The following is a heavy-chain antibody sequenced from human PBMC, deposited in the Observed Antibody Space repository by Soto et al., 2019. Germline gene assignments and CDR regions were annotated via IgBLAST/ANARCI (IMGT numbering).Heavy chain of an antibody. D-gene: IGHD2-2*01. CDR3: ARAPGSDIVVVPAASYYYYMDV. V-gene: IGHV3-74*01. Sequence: GESLKISCAASGFTFSSYWMHWVRQAPGKGLVWVSRINSDGSSTSYADSVKGRFTISRDNAKNTLYLQMNSLRAEDTAVYYCARAPGSDIVVVPAASYYYYMDVWGKGTTVTVSS. CDR1: GFTFSSYW. J-gene: IGHJ6*03. CDR2: INSDGSST.